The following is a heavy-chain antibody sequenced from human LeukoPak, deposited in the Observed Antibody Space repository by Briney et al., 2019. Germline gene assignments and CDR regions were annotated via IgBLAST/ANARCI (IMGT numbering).Heavy chain of an antibody. J-gene: IGHJ6*03. CDR2: ISYDGSNK. V-gene: IGHV3-30*18. CDR1: GLTLRNYG. CDR3: AKNYYYMDV. Sequence: GGSLRLSCAASGLTLRNYGMHWVRQAPGKGLEWVAVISYDGSNKYYADSVKGRFTISRGNSMNTLYLQMNSLRAEDTAVYYCAKNYYYMDVWGKGTTVIVSS.